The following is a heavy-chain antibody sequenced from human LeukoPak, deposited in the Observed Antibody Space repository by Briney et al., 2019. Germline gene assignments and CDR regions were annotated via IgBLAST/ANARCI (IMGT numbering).Heavy chain of an antibody. Sequence: GGSLRLSCAASGFTFSSSDIHWVRQAPGKGLEWVAVISYDGSNKYYVDSVKGRFTISRDNSKNTVYLQMNSLRTEDTAVHYCAKGGTLGVMDVWGKGTTVTVSS. J-gene: IGHJ6*04. V-gene: IGHV3-30*18. CDR3: AKGGTLGVMDV. CDR1: GFTFSSSD. CDR2: ISYDGSNK. D-gene: IGHD3-16*01.